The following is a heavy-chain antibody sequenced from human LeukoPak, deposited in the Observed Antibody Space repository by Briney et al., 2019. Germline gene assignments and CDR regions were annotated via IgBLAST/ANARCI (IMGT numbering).Heavy chain of an antibody. CDR1: GYSISSGYY. V-gene: IGHV4-38-2*02. CDR3: ARDQGFIITFGGAYDY. CDR2: IYHSGST. D-gene: IGHD3-16*01. Sequence: SEALSLTCAVSGYSISSGYYWGWIRQPPGKGLEWIGSIYHSGSTYYNPSLKSRVTISVDTSKNQFSLKLSSVTAADTAVYYCARDQGFIITFGGAYDYWGQGTLVTVSS. J-gene: IGHJ4*02.